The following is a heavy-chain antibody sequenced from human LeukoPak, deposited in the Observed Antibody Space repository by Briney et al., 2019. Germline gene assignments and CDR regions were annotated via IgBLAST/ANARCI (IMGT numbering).Heavy chain of an antibody. D-gene: IGHD2-2*01. V-gene: IGHV1-8*02. Sequence: ASVKVSCKTSGYTFSSYGITWVRQAPGQGLEWMGWMNPVTGDAGSTQKFQGRVTLTRDTSISTAYMELSSLTSDDTAFYYCARAPMGTAAFYWGQGTLVTVSS. J-gene: IGHJ4*02. CDR2: MNPVTGDA. CDR1: GYTFSSYG. CDR3: ARAPMGTAAFY.